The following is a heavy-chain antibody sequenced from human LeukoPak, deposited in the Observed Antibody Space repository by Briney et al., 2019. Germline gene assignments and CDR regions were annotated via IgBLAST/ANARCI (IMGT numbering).Heavy chain of an antibody. J-gene: IGHJ4*02. CDR1: GYSISSGYY. CDR3: ARGTTGNFDY. CDR2: IYHSGST. Sequence: KPSETLSLTCAVSGYSISSGYYWGWIRQPPGGGLAWIGSIYHSGSTYYNPSLKSRVTISVDTSKNQFSQKLSSVTAADTAVYYCARGTTGNFDYWGQGTLVTVSS. D-gene: IGHD1-1*01. V-gene: IGHV4-38-2*01.